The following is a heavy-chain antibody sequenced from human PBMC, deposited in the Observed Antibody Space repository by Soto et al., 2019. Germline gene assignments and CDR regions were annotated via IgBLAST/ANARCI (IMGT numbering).Heavy chain of an antibody. CDR2: IDPNSGGT. Sequence: ASVKVSCKASRYTFTGYYMHWVRQAPGQGLEWMGWIDPNSGGTDYAQKFQGRVTMTRDTFISTAYMELSRLRVDDTAVYYCARVMSGTYLGHGYYFDYWGQGTLVTVSS. CDR1: RYTFTGYY. V-gene: IGHV1-2*02. J-gene: IGHJ4*02. D-gene: IGHD1-26*01. CDR3: ARVMSGTYLGHGYYFDY.